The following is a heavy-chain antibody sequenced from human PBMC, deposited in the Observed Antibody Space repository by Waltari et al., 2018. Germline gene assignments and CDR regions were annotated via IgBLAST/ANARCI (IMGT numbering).Heavy chain of an antibody. CDR1: GGSFSGYY. V-gene: IGHV4-34*01. J-gene: IGHJ4*02. CDR3: ARVAAAGTYDY. Sequence: QVQLQQWGAGLLKPSETLSLTCAVYGGSFSGYYWSWIRQPPGKGLEWIGEINHSGSTNYNPSLKSRVTISVDTSKNQFSLKLSSVTAADTAVYYGARVAAAGTYDYWGQGTLVTVSS. CDR2: INHSGST. D-gene: IGHD6-13*01.